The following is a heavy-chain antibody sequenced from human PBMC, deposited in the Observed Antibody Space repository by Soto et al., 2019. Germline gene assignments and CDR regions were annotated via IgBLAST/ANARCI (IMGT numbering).Heavy chain of an antibody. CDR1: GGTFSSYT. CDR3: ARVSRINYDFWCSYFDF. D-gene: IGHD3-3*01. CDR2: IIPIFGTA. V-gene: IGHV1-69*13. Sequence: GASVKVSCKASGGTFSSYTISWVRQAPGQGLEWMGGIIPIFGTANYAQKFQGRVTITADESTSTAYMEVSSLRSEDTAVYYCARVSRINYDFWCSYFDFWGQGTLVTVSS. J-gene: IGHJ4*02.